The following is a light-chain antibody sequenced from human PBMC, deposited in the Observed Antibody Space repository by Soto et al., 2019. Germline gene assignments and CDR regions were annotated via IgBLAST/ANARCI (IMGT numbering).Light chain of an antibody. J-gene: IGKJ1*01. CDR3: QQYHHWRT. V-gene: IGKV3-15*01. CDR2: GAS. CDR1: QSLSSN. Sequence: EIVMTQSPATLSVSPGERATLSCRASQSLSSNLAWYQQKPAQAPRRLIYGASTRATDIPARFSGSGSGTAFTLTISSLQSEDSAVYYCQQYHHWRTYGQGTKVEIK.